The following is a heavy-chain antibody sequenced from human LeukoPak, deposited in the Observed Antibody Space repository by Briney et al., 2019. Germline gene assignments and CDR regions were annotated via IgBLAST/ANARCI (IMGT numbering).Heavy chain of an antibody. CDR1: GFTFSSYA. CDR3: AKDRRGYSYGLFDY. V-gene: IGHV3-23*01. J-gene: IGHJ4*02. Sequence: GGSLRLSCAASGFTFSSYAMSWVRQAPGKGLEWISAISGSGGSTYYADSVKGRFTISRDNSKNTLYLQMNSLRAEDTAVYYCAKDRRGYSYGLFDYWGQGTLVTVSS. CDR2: ISGSGGST. D-gene: IGHD5-18*01.